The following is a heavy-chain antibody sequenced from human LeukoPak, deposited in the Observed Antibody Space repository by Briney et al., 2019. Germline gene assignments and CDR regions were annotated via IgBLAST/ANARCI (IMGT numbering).Heavy chain of an antibody. CDR1: GFTFSSYY. D-gene: IGHD2/OR15-2a*01. V-gene: IGHV3-7*04. CDR3: ARDPSVLDYFDY. CDR2: IKEDGSEK. Sequence: PGGSLRLSCSASGFTFSSYYVSWVRQAPGKGLEWVANIKEDGSEKYYVDSVKGRFTISRDNAKNSLYLQLNSLRAEDTAVYYCARDPSVLDYFDYWGQGTLVTVSS. J-gene: IGHJ4*02.